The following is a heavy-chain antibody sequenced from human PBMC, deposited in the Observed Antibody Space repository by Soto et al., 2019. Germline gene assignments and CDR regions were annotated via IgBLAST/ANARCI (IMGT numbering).Heavy chain of an antibody. Sequence: EVQLVQSGAEVKKPGESLKISCKGSGYSFSNYWIGWVRQMPGKGLEWIGITYPGDSETRYSPSFQGQITVSADRSINTAYLQWNSLKASDTAMYYCARGGYCSSSTSCSDYYYYGMDVWGQGTTVTVSS. J-gene: IGHJ6*02. CDR1: GYSFSNYW. CDR2: TYPGDSET. D-gene: IGHD2-2*03. CDR3: ARGGYCSSSTSCSDYYYYGMDV. V-gene: IGHV5-51*01.